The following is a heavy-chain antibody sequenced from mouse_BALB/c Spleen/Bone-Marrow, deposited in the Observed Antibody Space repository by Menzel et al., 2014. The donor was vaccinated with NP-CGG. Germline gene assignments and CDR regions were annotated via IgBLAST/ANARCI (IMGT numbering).Heavy chain of an antibody. J-gene: IGHJ4*01. CDR2: IWTGGGT. CDR1: GFSLTSYD. CDR3: VRDRRPSYAMDY. V-gene: IGHV2-9-2*01. Sequence: VQLQQSGPGLVSPSQSLSITCTVSGFSLTSYDISWIRQPPGKGLEWLGVIWTGGGTNYNSAFMSRRSISKDNSKSQVFLKMNSLQTDDTAIYYCVRDRRPSYAMDYWGQGTSVTVSS.